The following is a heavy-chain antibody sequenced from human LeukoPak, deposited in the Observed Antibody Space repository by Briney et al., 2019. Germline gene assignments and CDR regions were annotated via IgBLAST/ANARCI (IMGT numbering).Heavy chain of an antibody. J-gene: IGHJ4*02. Sequence: SETPSLTCTVSGGSISSYYWSWIRQPPGKGLEWIGYIYYSGSTNYNPSLKSRVTISVDTSKNQFSLKLSSVTAADTAVYYCARDLASSGCYDYWGQGTLVTVSS. D-gene: IGHD6-19*01. CDR3: ARDLASSGCYDY. CDR2: IYYSGST. CDR1: GGSISSYY. V-gene: IGHV4-59*01.